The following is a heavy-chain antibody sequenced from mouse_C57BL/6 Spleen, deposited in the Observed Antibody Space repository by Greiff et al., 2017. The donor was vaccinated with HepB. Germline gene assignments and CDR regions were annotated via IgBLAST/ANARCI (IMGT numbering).Heavy chain of an antibody. J-gene: IGHJ3*01. CDR2: IGPNSGGT. D-gene: IGHD2-3*01. CDR1: GYTFTSYW. V-gene: IGHV1-72*01. CDR3: ARSGGFYDGYPFAY. Sequence: QVQLQQPGAELVKPGASVKLSCKASGYTFTSYWMHWVKQRPGRGLEWIGRIGPNSGGTKYNEKVKSKATLTVDKPSSTAYMQLSSLTSEDSAVYYCARSGGFYDGYPFAYWGQGTLVTVSA.